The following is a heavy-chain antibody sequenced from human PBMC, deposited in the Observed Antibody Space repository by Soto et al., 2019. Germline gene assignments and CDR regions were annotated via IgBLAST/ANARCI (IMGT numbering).Heavy chain of an antibody. CDR3: ARLTTSGWHNAFDI. D-gene: IGHD6-19*01. Sequence: QVQLVQSGAEVKKPGSSVKVSCKASGGTFSSYTISWVRQAPGQGLEWMGRIIPILGIANYAQKFQGRVTITADKSTSTADMELSSLRSEDTAVYYCARLTTSGWHNAFDIWGQGTMVTVSS. J-gene: IGHJ3*02. CDR2: IIPILGIA. CDR1: GGTFSSYT. V-gene: IGHV1-69*02.